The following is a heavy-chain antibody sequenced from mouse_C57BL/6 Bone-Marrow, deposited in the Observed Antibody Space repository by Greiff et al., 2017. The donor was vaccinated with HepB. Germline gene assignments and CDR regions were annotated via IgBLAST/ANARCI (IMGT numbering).Heavy chain of an antibody. J-gene: IGHJ2*01. CDR1: GYAFSSSW. CDR2: LYPGDGDT. V-gene: IGHV1-82*01. CDR3: ARSRDYHGYFDY. D-gene: IGHD1-1*01. Sequence: QVQLKESGPELVKPGASVKISCKASGYAFSSSWMNWVEQRPGKGLEWIGRLYPGDGDTNYNGKFKGKATLTADKSSSTAYMQLSSLTSEDSAVYFCARSRDYHGYFDYWGQGTTLTVSS.